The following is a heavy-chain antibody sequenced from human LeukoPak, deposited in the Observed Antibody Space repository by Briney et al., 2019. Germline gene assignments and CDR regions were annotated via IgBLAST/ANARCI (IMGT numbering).Heavy chain of an antibody. Sequence: GGSLRLSCAASGFTFSSYSMNWVRQAPGKGLEWVSYISSSSSTIYYADSVKGRFTISRDNAKNSLYLQMNSLRAEDTAVYYCARGPYSSSWFLERGYDYWGQGTLVTVSS. CDR2: ISSSSSTI. CDR1: GFTFSSYS. D-gene: IGHD6-13*01. CDR3: ARGPYSSSWFLERGYDY. J-gene: IGHJ4*02. V-gene: IGHV3-48*04.